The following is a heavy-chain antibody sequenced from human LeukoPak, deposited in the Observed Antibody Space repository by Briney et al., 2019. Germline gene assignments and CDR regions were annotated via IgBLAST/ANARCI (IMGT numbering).Heavy chain of an antibody. CDR1: GFTFSSYA. V-gene: IGHV3-21*01. CDR3: ASPYSSRWYELCY. J-gene: IGHJ4*02. D-gene: IGHD6-13*01. CDR2: ISTSRSYI. Sequence: GGSLRLSCAASGFTFSSYAMSWVRQAPGKGLEWVSSISTSRSYIYYADSVKGRFTISRDNAKNSLYLQMNSLRAEDTAVYFCASPYSSRWYELCYWGQGTLVTVSS.